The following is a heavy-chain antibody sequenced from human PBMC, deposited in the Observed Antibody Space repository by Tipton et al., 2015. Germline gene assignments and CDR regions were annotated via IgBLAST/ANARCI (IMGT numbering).Heavy chain of an antibody. J-gene: IGHJ4*02. CDR2: ISHSGNT. D-gene: IGHD4-23*01. Sequence: LRLSCAVSAYSISSDYYWGWIRQPPGKGLEWIGSISHSGNTYYNPSLKSRVTMSRDTSKNQFSLKMSSVTASDTAVYYCARARGRHGGLFDSWGQGILVTVSP. CDR1: AYSISSDYY. V-gene: IGHV4-38-2*01. CDR3: ARARGRHGGLFDS.